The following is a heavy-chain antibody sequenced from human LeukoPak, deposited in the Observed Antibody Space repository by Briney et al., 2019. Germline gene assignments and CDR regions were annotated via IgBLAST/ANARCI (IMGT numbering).Heavy chain of an antibody. Sequence: PSETLSLTCTVSGGSISSGSYYWSWIRQPAGKGLEWIGRIYTSGSTNYNPSLKSRVTISVDTSKNQFSLKLSSVTAADTAVYYCARDGGWGYCGGDCYLNWFDPWGQGTLVTVSS. J-gene: IGHJ5*02. V-gene: IGHV4-61*02. CDR3: ARDGGWGYCGGDCYLNWFDP. CDR2: IYTSGST. CDR1: GGSISSGSYY. D-gene: IGHD2-21*02.